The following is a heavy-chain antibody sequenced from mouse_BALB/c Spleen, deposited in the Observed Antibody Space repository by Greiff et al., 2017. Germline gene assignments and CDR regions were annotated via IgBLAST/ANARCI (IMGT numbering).Heavy chain of an antibody. J-gene: IGHJ3*01. V-gene: IGHV2-6-7*01. CDR2: IWGDGST. CDR1: GFSLTGYG. CDR3: ARDGDYYGSSWFAY. D-gene: IGHD1-1*01. Sequence: VQLVESGPGLVAPSQSLSITCTVSGFSLTGYGVNWVRQPPGKGLEWLGMIWGDGSTDYNSALKSRLSISKDNSKSQVFLKMNSLQTDDTARHYCARDGDYYGSSWFAYWGQGTLVTVSA.